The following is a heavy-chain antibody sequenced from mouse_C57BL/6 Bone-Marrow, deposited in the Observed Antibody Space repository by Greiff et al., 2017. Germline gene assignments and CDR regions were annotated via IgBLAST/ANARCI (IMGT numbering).Heavy chain of an antibody. Sequence: VQLQQPGAELVMPGASVKLSCKASGYTFTSYWMHWVKQRPGQGLEWIGEIDPSDSYTNYNQKFKGKSTLTVDKSSSTAYMQLSSLTSEDSAVYYCAREGIYYDFDYWGQGTTLTVSS. CDR2: IDPSDSYT. CDR3: AREGIYYDFDY. D-gene: IGHD2-1*01. J-gene: IGHJ2*01. CDR1: GYTFTSYW. V-gene: IGHV1-69*01.